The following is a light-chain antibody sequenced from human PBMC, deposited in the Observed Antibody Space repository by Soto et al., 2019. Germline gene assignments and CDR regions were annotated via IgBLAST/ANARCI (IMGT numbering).Light chain of an antibody. CDR1: QSVSNY. V-gene: IGKV3-11*01. CDR3: QQRSNWPRT. J-gene: IGKJ1*01. CDR2: DAS. Sequence: EIVLTQSPATLALSPCERATLSVRASQSVSNYLAWYQQKPGQAPRLLIYDASNRATGIPDRFSGSGSGTDFTLTISSLEPEDFAAYYCQQRSNWPRTFGQGTKVDIK.